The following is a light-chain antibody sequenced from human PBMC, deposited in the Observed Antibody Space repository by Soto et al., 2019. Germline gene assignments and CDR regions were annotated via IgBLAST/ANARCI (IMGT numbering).Light chain of an antibody. J-gene: IGLJ3*02. CDR3: QSYDSSLKNSV. Sequence: QSVLTQSPPVSGAPGQRVTISCTGGSSNIGAGYDVHWYQQFPGTAPKLLISANTNRPSGVPDRFSGSKSGTSASLAITGLQPEDEADYDCQSYDSSLKNSVFGGGTKVTVL. CDR2: ANT. V-gene: IGLV1-40*01. CDR1: SSNIGAGYD.